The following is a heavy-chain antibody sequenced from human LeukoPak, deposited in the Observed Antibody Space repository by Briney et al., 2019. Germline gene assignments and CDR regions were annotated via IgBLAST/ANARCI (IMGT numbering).Heavy chain of an antibody. D-gene: IGHD6-6*01. V-gene: IGHV3-30*01. CDR3: AREDREYSSSSLDY. Sequence: PRGSLRLSCAASGFTFSSYAMHWVRQAPGKGLEWVAVISYDGSNKYYADSVKGRFTISRDNSKNTLYLQMNSLRAEDTAVYYCAREDREYSSSSLDYWGQGTLVTVSS. J-gene: IGHJ4*02. CDR2: ISYDGSNK. CDR1: GFTFSSYA.